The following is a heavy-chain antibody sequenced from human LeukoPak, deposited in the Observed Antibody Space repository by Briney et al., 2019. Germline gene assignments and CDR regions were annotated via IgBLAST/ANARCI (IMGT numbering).Heavy chain of an antibody. D-gene: IGHD1-1*01. CDR3: ARERGKSNWVTDY. V-gene: IGHV3-7*01. CDR2: IKQDGSEK. CDR1: GFTFSSYW. Sequence: GGSLRLSCAASGFTFSSYWMSWVRQAPGKGLEWVANIKQDGSEKYYVDSVKGRFTISRDNAKISLYLQMNSLRAEDTAVYYCARERGKSNWVTDYWGQGTLVTVSS. J-gene: IGHJ4*02.